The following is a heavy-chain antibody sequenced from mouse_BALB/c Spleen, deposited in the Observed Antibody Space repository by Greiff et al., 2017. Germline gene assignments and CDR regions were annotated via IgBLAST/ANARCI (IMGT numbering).Heavy chain of an antibody. CDR2: INPGSGGT. D-gene: IGHD1-1*02. Sequence: QVQLQQSGAELVRPGTSVKVSCKASGYAFTNYLIEWVKQRPGQGLEWIGVINPGSGGTNYNEKFKGKATLTADKSSSTAYTQLSSLTSDDSAVYFCARCGGTVPFDYWGQGTTLTVSS. J-gene: IGHJ2*01. CDR1: GYAFTNYL. V-gene: IGHV1-54*03. CDR3: ARCGGTVPFDY.